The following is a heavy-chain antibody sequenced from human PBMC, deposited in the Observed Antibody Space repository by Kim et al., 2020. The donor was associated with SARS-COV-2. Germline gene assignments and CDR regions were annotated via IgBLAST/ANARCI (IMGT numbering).Heavy chain of an antibody. J-gene: IGHJ4*02. D-gene: IGHD6-19*01. V-gene: IGHV1-46*01. Sequence: ASVKVSCKASGYSFSDYNIHWVRQAPGQGLEWMGAINPSGGGTSYAQRFQGRVTMTRDTSTRTVFMDLSGLTSDDTAVYYCARAGGQWLVSDWGQGTRVTVSS. CDR1: GYSFSDYN. CDR3: ARAGGQWLVSD. CDR2: INPSGGGT.